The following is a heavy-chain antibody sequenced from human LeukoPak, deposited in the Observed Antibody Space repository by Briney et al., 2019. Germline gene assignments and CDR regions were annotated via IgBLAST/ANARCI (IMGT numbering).Heavy chain of an antibody. V-gene: IGHV4-61*02. CDR1: GGSISSSSYY. D-gene: IGHD6-13*01. CDR3: ARTTIAAAYSDAFDI. CDR2: IYTSGST. Sequence: SETLSLTCTVSGGSISSSSYYWSWIRQPAGKGLEWIGRIYTSGSTNYNPSLKSRVTMSVDTSKNQFSLKLSSVTAADTAVYYCARTTIAAAYSDAFDIWGQGTMVTVSS. J-gene: IGHJ3*02.